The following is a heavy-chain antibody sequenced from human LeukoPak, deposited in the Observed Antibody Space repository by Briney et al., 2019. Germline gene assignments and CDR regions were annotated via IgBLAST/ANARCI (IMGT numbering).Heavy chain of an antibody. CDR3: ARAVSPGFIAVAGKVAYYFDY. D-gene: IGHD6-19*01. CDR1: GYTFSGYY. V-gene: IGHV1-2*02. J-gene: IGHJ4*02. CDR2: INPNSGGT. Sequence: VASVKVSCKASGYTFSGYYMHWVRQAPGQGLEWMGWINPNSGGTNYAQKFQGRVTMTRDTSISTAYMELSRLRSDDTAVYYCARAVSPGFIAVAGKVAYYFDYWGQGTLVTVSS.